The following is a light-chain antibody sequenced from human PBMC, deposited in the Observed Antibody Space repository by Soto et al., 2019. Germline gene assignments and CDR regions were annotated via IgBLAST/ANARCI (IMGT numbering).Light chain of an antibody. V-gene: IGKV3-15*01. CDR1: QSLNGN. Sequence: EILMTQSPATLSVSPGERATLSCRASQSLNGNLAWYQQKPGQAPRLLISRASTRATDIPARFTGSGSGTEFTLTIDSLQSGDFAVCYCQQSNYRPSFGPRTQVEI. CDR2: RAS. J-gene: IGKJ1*01. CDR3: QQSNYRPS.